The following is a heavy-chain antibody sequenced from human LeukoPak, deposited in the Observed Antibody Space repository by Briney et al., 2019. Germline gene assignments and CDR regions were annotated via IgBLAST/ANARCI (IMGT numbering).Heavy chain of an antibody. Sequence: GPALVNPTQTLTLTCTFSGFSLSTSGMCVSWIRQPPGKALEWLALIDWDDDKYYSTSLKTRLTISKDTSKNQVVLTMTNMDPVDTATYYCARIPYSSGSFDYWGQGTLVTVSS. CDR2: IDWDDDK. D-gene: IGHD6-19*01. V-gene: IGHV2-70*01. CDR1: GFSLSTSGMC. CDR3: ARIPYSSGSFDY. J-gene: IGHJ4*02.